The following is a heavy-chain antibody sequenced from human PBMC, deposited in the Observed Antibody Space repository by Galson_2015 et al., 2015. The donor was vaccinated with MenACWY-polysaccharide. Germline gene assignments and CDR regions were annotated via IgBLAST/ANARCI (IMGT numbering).Heavy chain of an antibody. D-gene: IGHD6-13*01. J-gene: IGHJ4*02. CDR2: TSDDGSKK. CDR1: GFTFSTYA. Sequence: SLRLSCAASGFTFSTYAMHWVRQAPGKGLEWVAVTSDDGSKKYYADSVKGRFTIARDDSKNTVYLQMNSLRVEDTAVYYCARDSRPPSGYSKNWGQGTLVTVSS. CDR3: ARDSRPPSGYSKN. V-gene: IGHV3-30-3*01.